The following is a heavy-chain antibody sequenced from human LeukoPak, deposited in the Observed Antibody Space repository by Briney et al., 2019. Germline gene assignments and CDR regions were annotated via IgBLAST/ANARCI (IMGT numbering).Heavy chain of an antibody. CDR2: IYTSGST. D-gene: IGHD6-19*01. J-gene: IGHJ3*02. Sequence: TSETLSLTCTVSGNSFGDYYWSWIRQPAGKGLEWIGRIYTSGSTTYDPSLKSRVTMSVDTSKSQFSLKLSSVTAADTAVYYCARDNSGWWDAFDIWGQGTMVTVSS. CDR1: GNSFGDYY. CDR3: ARDNSGWWDAFDI. V-gene: IGHV4-4*07.